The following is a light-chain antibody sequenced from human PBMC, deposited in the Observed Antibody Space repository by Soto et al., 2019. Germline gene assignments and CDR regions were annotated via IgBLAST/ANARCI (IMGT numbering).Light chain of an antibody. CDR3: QQYYSTPPT. CDR1: QSVLYSSNNKND. Sequence: DIVMTQSPDSLAVSLGERATINCKSSQSVLYSSNNKNDLAWYQQKPGQPPKLLIYWASTRESGVPDRFSGSGSGTDFTLTISSLQAEDVAVYYCQQYYSTPPTFGQGTKVYIK. V-gene: IGKV4-1*01. J-gene: IGKJ1*01. CDR2: WAS.